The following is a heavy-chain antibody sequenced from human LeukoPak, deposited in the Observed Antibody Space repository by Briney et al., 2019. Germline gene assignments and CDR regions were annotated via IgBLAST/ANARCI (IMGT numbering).Heavy chain of an antibody. V-gene: IGHV3-7*01. Sequence: GESLRLSCVASGFTFSNYYMSWVRQAPGKGLEWVATIESNGRERYNVDSVRGRFTISRDNAKSSLSLQMNTLGVEDTAAYYCARGGGDCTCPAYWGQGTLVTVSS. CDR1: GFTFSNYY. D-gene: IGHD2-21*02. CDR3: ARGGGDCTCPAY. CDR2: IESNGRER. J-gene: IGHJ4*02.